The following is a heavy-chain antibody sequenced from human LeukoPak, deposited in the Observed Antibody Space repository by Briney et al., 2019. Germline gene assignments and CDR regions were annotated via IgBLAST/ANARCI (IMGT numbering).Heavy chain of an antibody. CDR2: IYYSGSP. Sequence: PSETLSLTCTVSGGSISSYYWSWIRQPPGKGLGWIGYIYYSGSPNYNPSLKSRVTISVDTSKNRFSLKLSSVTAADTAVYYCARDHGGITMVRGVIKDDAFDIWGQGTMVTVSS. V-gene: IGHV4-59*12. D-gene: IGHD3-10*01. J-gene: IGHJ3*02. CDR3: ARDHGGITMVRGVIKDDAFDI. CDR1: GGSISSYY.